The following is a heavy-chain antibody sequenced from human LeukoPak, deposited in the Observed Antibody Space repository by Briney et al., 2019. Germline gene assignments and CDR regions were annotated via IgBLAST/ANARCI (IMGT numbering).Heavy chain of an antibody. CDR1: GFTFGDHA. J-gene: IGHJ6*02. Sequence: PGGSLRLSCTASGFTFGDHAMSWVRQAPGKGLEWVGFIRSKAYGGTTEYAASVKGRFTISRDDSKSIAYLQMNSLKTEDTAVYYCTRGLIQLWLHNGMDVWGQGTTVTVSS. CDR2: IRSKAYGGTT. CDR3: TRGLIQLWLHNGMDV. V-gene: IGHV3-49*04. D-gene: IGHD5-18*01.